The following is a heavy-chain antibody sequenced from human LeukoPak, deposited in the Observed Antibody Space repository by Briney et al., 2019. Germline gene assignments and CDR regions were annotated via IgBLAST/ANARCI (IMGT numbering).Heavy chain of an antibody. CDR1: GFTFSSYD. J-gene: IGHJ4*02. CDR2: ISYGGSDK. V-gene: IGHV3-30*18. Sequence: PGGSLRLSCAASGFTFSSYDMYWVRQAPGKGLEWLAVISYGGSDKYYAASVEGRFTISRDNSKNTLYLQMNRLRAEDTAVYYCEKGVCDSSGYYYTLGYWGQGTLVTVSS. CDR3: EKGVCDSSGYYYTLGY. D-gene: IGHD3-22*01.